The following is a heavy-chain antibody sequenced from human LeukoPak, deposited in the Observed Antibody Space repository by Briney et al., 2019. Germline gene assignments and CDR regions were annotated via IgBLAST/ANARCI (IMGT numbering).Heavy chain of an antibody. CDR2: IIPIFGTA. D-gene: IGHD5-24*01. V-gene: IGHV1-69*05. CDR3: ARGRWQQPWGYFDY. Sequence: ASVKVSCKASGGTFSSYAISWVRQAPGQGLEWMGGIIPIFGTANYAQKFQGRVTITTDESTSTAYMELSSLRSEDTAVYYCARGRWQQPWGYFDYWGQGTLVTVSS. J-gene: IGHJ4*02. CDR1: GGTFSSYA.